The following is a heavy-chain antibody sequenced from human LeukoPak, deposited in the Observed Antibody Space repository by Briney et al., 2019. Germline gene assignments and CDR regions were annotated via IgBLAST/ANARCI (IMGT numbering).Heavy chain of an antibody. J-gene: IGHJ4*02. CDR2: INPNNGGT. D-gene: IGHD6-19*01. CDR3: ADEFGLKWLAD. CDR1: AYTFSAYY. Sequence: ASVKVSCKASAYTFSAYYMHWVRQAPGQGLEWMGWINPNNGGTNYAQKLQGRVTMTRDTSISTAYMELSRLRSDDTAIYYCADEFGLKWLADWGQRTLVTVSS. V-gene: IGHV1-2*02.